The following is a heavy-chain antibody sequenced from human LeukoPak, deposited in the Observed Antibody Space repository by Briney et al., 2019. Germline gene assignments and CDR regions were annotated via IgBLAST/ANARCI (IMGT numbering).Heavy chain of an antibody. V-gene: IGHV4-38-2*01. CDR3: ARLLRELLTEPDY. J-gene: IGHJ4*02. CDR1: GYSISSGYY. CDR2: IYHSGRT. D-gene: IGHD1-26*01. Sequence: SETLSLTCGVSGYSISSGYYWGWIRQPPGKGLEWIGSIYHSGRTYYNPSLKSRVTISVDTSKNRFSLKLSSVTAADTAVYYCARLLRELLTEPDYWGQGTLVTVSS.